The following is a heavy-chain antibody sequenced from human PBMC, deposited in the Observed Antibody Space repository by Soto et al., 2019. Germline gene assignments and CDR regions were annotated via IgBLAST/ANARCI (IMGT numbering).Heavy chain of an antibody. Sequence: EGQLVESGGGLVQPGGSLRLSCAASGLTVSDNHMSWVRQAPGKGLEWVSVIYNGGSTYFADSVKGRFTISRDNSKNTLYLQMNSLRAEDTAVYHCVRDLVVILPGAAAVDAFDLWGQGTMVTVSS. V-gene: IGHV3-66*01. CDR2: IYNGGST. J-gene: IGHJ3*01. D-gene: IGHD3-10*01. CDR1: GLTVSDNH. CDR3: VRDLVVILPGAAAVDAFDL.